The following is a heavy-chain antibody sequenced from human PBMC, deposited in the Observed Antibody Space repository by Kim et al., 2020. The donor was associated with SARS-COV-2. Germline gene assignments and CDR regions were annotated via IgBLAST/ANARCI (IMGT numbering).Heavy chain of an antibody. J-gene: IGHJ4*02. Sequence: GSQYYADSVKGRFTSSRDNSKNALYLQMNSMRAEDTAVYYCAKGNNRIDYWGQGTLVTVSS. D-gene: IGHD1-1*01. V-gene: IGHV3-23*01. CDR2: GSQ. CDR3: AKGNNRIDY.